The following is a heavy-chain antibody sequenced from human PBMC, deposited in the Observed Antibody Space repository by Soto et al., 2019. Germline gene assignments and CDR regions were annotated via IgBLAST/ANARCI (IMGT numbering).Heavy chain of an antibody. J-gene: IGHJ6*03. CDR2: INHSGST. V-gene: IGHV4-39*07. Sequence: SETLSLTCTVSGDSIGSSSYYWSWIRQPPGKGLEWIGEINHSGSTNYNPSLKSRVTISVDTSKNQFSLKLSSVTAADTAVYYCARGTNSSGWYGWEYYYYYMDVWGKGTTVTVSS. CDR3: ARGTNSSGWYGWEYYYYYMDV. CDR1: GDSIGSSSYY. D-gene: IGHD6-19*01.